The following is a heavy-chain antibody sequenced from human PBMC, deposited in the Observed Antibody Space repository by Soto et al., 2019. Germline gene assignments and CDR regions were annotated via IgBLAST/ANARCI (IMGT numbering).Heavy chain of an antibody. CDR3: ARQRTSVVTQAYFDS. J-gene: IGHJ4*02. V-gene: IGHV4-39*01. Sequence: PSETLSLTCTVTGDSINNRSYYWGWIRQPPGKGLEWIGSIYYSGSTYNNPSLKSRVSMSVDTSKNQFSPKLRSVTAADTALYYCARQRTSVVTQAYFDSWGQGSLVTVS. D-gene: IGHD2-21*02. CDR2: IYYSGST. CDR1: GDSINNRSYY.